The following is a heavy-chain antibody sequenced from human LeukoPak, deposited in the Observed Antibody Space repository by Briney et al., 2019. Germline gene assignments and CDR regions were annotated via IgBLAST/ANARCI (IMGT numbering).Heavy chain of an antibody. V-gene: IGHV4-34*01. CDR3: ARGRWSTIFGLVNKNRVRAFDI. J-gene: IGHJ3*02. D-gene: IGHD3-3*01. Sequence: SETLSLTCAVYGGSFSGYYWSWIRQPPGKGLEWIGEINHSGSTNYNPSLKSRISISVDTSKKQFSLKLSSVTAADTAVYYCARGRWSTIFGLVNKNRVRAFDIWGQGKMVTVSS. CDR2: INHSGST. CDR1: GGSFSGYY.